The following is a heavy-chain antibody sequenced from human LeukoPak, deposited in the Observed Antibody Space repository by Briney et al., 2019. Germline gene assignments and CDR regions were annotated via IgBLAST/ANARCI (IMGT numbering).Heavy chain of an antibody. CDR2: IYYSGST. D-gene: IGHD3-3*01. CDR3: ARGSSNYDLYYYYYYGMDV. J-gene: IGHJ6*02. CDR1: GCSISSYY. V-gene: IGHV4-59*01. Sequence: PSETLSLTCTVSGCSISSYYWSWIRQPPGKGLEWIGYIYYSGSTNYNPSLKSRVTISVDTSKNQFSLKLSSVTAADTAVYYCARGSSNYDLYYYYYYGMDVWGQGTTVTVSS.